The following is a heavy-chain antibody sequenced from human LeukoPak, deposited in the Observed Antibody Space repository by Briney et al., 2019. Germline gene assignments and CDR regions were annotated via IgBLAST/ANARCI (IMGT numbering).Heavy chain of an antibody. D-gene: IGHD3-9*01. V-gene: IGHV4-39*07. CDR1: GGSISSSSYY. CDR3: AKGRDGRYFDGY. CDR2: IYHSGST. Sequence: KPSETLSLTCTVSGGSISSSSYYWGWIRQPPGKGLEWIGEIYHSGSTNYNPSLKSRVTISVDKSKNQFSLKLSSVTAADTAVYYCAKGRDGRYFDGYWGQGTLVTVSS. J-gene: IGHJ4*02.